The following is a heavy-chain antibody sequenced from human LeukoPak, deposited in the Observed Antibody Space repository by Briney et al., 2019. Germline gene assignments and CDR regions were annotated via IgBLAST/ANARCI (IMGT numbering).Heavy chain of an antibody. CDR3: ARDLRPHYSSGWYWGDYYYYYYMDV. J-gene: IGHJ6*03. CDR2: ISSSGSTI. CDR1: GFTFSSYA. V-gene: IGHV3-48*04. D-gene: IGHD6-19*01. Sequence: GGSLRLSCAASGFTFSSYAMSWVRQAPGKGLEWVSYISSSGSTIYYADSVKGRFTISRDNAKNSLYLQMNSLRAEDTAVYYCARDLRPHYSSGWYWGDYYYYYYMDVWGKGTTVTVSS.